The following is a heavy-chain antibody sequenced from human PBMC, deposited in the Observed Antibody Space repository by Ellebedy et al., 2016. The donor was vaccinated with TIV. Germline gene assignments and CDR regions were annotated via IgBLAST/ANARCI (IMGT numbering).Heavy chain of an antibody. Sequence: GGSLRLXCAAPGFNFSPYWMYWVRQAPGKGLVWVAHLNAAGGVTTYADSVKGRFTISRDNARSTLFLEMNSLTVEDTALYFCARDRGRPDSFDLWGQGTMVTVSP. D-gene: IGHD1-26*01. J-gene: IGHJ3*01. CDR3: ARDRGRPDSFDL. V-gene: IGHV3-74*03. CDR1: GFNFSPYW. CDR2: LNAAGGVT.